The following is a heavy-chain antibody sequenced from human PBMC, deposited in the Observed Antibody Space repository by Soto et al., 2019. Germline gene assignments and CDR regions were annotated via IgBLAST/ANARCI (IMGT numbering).Heavy chain of an antibody. D-gene: IGHD4-4*01. CDR1: GFTFSSYA. V-gene: IGHV3-23*01. CDR3: AKVPTGEMTTIFQAFDI. CDR2: VTGSGGST. Sequence: EVQLLESGGGLVQPGGSLRLSCAASGFTFSSYAMSWVRQAPGKGLEWVSAVTGSGGSTYYADSVKGRFTISRDNSKNTLYLQMNSLTAEDTAVYFCAKVPTGEMTTIFQAFDIWGQGTMVTVSS. J-gene: IGHJ3*02.